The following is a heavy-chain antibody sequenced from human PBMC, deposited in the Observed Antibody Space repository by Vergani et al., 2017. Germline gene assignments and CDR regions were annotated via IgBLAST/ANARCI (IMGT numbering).Heavy chain of an antibody. CDR2: IYYSGST. CDR1: GGSISSSSYY. D-gene: IGHD6-19*01. J-gene: IGHJ3*02. Sequence: QLQLQESGPGLVKPSETLSLTCTVSGGSISSSSYYWGWIRQPPGKGLEWIGSIYYSGSTYYNPSLKSRVTISVDTSKNQFSLKLSSVTAADTAVYYCARDVGIAVAGRGGAFDIWGQGTMVTASS. CDR3: ARDVGIAVAGRGGAFDI. V-gene: IGHV4-39*07.